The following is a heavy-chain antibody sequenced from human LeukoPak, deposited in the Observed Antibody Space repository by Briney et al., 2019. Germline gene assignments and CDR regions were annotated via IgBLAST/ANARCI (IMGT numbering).Heavy chain of an antibody. CDR1: GFTFSSYS. V-gene: IGHV3-21*01. CDR3: ARDLPLAAADTAAG. CDR2: ISSSSSYI. J-gene: IGHJ4*02. D-gene: IGHD6-13*01. Sequence: PGGSLRPSCAASGFTFSSYSMNWVRQAPGKGLEWVSSISSSSSYIYYADSVKGRFTISRDNAKNSLYLQMNSLRAEDTAVYYCARDLPLAAADTAAGWGQGTLVTVSS.